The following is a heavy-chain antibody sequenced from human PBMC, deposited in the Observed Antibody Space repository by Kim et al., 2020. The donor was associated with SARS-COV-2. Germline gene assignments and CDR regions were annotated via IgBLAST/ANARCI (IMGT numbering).Heavy chain of an antibody. Sequence: SETLSLTCAVYGGSFSGYYWSWIRQPPGKGLEWIGEINHSGSTNYNPSLKSRVTISVDTSKNQFSLKLSSVTAAATAVYYCARGGAATSGWDAGWFDPWGQGTLVTVSS. J-gene: IGHJ5*02. V-gene: IGHV4-34*01. CDR3: ARGGAATSGWDAGWFDP. D-gene: IGHD1-26*01. CDR1: GGSFSGYY. CDR2: INHSGST.